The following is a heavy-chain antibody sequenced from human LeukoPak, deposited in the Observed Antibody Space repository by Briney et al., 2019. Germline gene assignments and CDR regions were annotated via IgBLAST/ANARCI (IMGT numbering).Heavy chain of an antibody. CDR1: GFTVSSIH. Sequence: QAGGSLRLSCAASGFTVSSIHMVWVRQAPGKGLEWVSAISGSGGSTYYADSVKGRFTISRDNSKNTLYLQMNSLRAEDTAVYYCAKTHTMVRGVIIVGNWFDPWGQGTLVTVSS. D-gene: IGHD3-10*01. J-gene: IGHJ5*02. CDR3: AKTHTMVRGVIIVGNWFDP. CDR2: ISGSGGST. V-gene: IGHV3-23*01.